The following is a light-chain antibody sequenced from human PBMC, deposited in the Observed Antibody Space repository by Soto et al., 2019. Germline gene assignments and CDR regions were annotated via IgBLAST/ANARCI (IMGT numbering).Light chain of an antibody. Sequence: MTQSPSPLSASVGDRVYITCRTSQSISSYLNWYQAKPGKAPKLLIYDASTLESGVPSRFSGSGSGTDFTLTISSLQPEDSATYYCQQSYSTPPFTFGPGTRVDI. J-gene: IGKJ3*01. CDR3: QQSYSTPPFT. V-gene: IGKV1-39*01. CDR2: DAS. CDR1: QSISSY.